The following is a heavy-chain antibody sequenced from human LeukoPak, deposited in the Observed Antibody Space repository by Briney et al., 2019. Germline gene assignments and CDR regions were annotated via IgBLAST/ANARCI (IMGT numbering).Heavy chain of an antibody. CDR1: GGSISSGGYY. J-gene: IGHJ4*02. V-gene: IGHV4-31*03. D-gene: IGHD2-2*01. CDR3: ARGALDCSSTSCRPYYFDY. Sequence: SETLSLTCTVSGGSISSGGYYWSWIRQHPGTGLEWIGYIHYSGSTYYNPSLKSRVTISVDTSKNQFSLKLSSVTAADTAVYYCARGALDCSSTSCRPYYFDYWGQGTLVTVSS. CDR2: IHYSGST.